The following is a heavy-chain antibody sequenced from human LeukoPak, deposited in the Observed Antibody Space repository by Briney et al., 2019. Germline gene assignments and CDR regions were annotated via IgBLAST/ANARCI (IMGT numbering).Heavy chain of an antibody. CDR1: GFSFTNSW. D-gene: IGHD1-1*01. CDR3: ARHGAGATGHWTFDY. J-gene: IGHJ4*02. V-gene: IGHV5-10-1*01. CDR2: IDTSDSYT. Sequence: GESLKISCQGSGFSFTNSWISWLRQMPGKGLEYMGRIDTSDSYTTYSPSFQGHVTISVDKSVSTAFLQWSGLKASDTAIYYCARHGAGATGHWTFDYWGQGTLVTVSS.